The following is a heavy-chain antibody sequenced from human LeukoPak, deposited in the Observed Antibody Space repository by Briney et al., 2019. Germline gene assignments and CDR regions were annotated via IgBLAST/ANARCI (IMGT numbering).Heavy chain of an antibody. CDR1: GGTFSSYA. CDR2: MNPNSGNT. V-gene: IGHV1-8*02. D-gene: IGHD3-10*01. J-gene: IGHJ5*02. Sequence: ASVKVSCKASGGTFSSYAISWVRQAPGQGLEWMGWMNPNSGNTGYAQKFQGRVTMTRNTSISTAYMELSSLRSEDTAVYYCARGPYYGSGSYYNNWFDPWGQGTLVTVSS. CDR3: ARGPYYGSGSYYNNWFDP.